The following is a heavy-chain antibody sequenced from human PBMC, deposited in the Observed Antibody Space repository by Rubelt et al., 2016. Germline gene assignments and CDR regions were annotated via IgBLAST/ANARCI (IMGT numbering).Heavy chain of an antibody. D-gene: IGHD4-17*01. Sequence: EVQLVESGGGLVQPGGSLRLSCAASGFTFSDHDMDWVRQAPGKGLEWVGRTRNNANSYTTDYAASVKSRFIIPRDDSTNSGFLQMSSLTTEDTAVYYCARVGHGDYTFEYWGQGTLVTVSS. CDR2: TRNNANSYTT. J-gene: IGHJ4*02. V-gene: IGHV3-72*01. CDR3: ARVGHGDYTFEY. CDR1: GFTFSDHD.